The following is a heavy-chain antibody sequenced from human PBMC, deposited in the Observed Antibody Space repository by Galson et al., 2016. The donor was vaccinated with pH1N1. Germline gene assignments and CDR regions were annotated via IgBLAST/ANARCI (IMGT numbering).Heavy chain of an antibody. Sequence: TLSLTCTVSGGSMTRGSNFWSWIRQPAGKGLEWIGYVYTPGSTIYNPSVKSRVTISLDTSKNQFSLKLTSVTAADTAVYYCARFPGVSYAFETWGRGTLVTVTS. CDR3: ARFPGVSYAFET. D-gene: IGHD2-8*01. V-gene: IGHV4-61*09. CDR1: GGSMTRGSNF. J-gene: IGHJ3*02. CDR2: VYTPGST.